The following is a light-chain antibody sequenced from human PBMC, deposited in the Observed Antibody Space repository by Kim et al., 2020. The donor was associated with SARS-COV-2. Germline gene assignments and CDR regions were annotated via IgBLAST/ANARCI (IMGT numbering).Light chain of an antibody. Sequence: LSPGESATLSCRASQSGSGNYLAWYQQKPGQAPRLLISGASSRASGIADRFSGSGSGTDFTLTISGLEPEDFAVYYCQQYGSSPYTFGQGTKLEIK. V-gene: IGKV3-20*01. CDR3: QQYGSSPYT. CDR1: QSGSGNY. CDR2: GAS. J-gene: IGKJ2*01.